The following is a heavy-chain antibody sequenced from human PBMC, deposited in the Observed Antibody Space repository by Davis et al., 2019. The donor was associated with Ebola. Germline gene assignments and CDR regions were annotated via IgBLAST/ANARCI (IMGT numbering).Heavy chain of an antibody. CDR3: ARAPDYGGNSGYYYYGMDV. CDR2: IIPIFGTA. CDR1: GGTFSSYA. Sequence: SVKVSCKASGGTFSSYAISWVRQAPGQGLEWMGGIIPIFGTANYAQKFQGRVTITADKSTSTAYMELSSLRSEDTAVYYCARAPDYGGNSGYYYYGMDVWGQGTTVTVSS. J-gene: IGHJ6*02. V-gene: IGHV1-69*06. D-gene: IGHD4-23*01.